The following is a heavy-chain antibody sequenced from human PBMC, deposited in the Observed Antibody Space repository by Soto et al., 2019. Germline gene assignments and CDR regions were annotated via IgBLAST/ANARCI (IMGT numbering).Heavy chain of an antibody. D-gene: IGHD3-9*01. CDR2: MNPNSGNT. V-gene: IGHV1-8*01. CDR3: ARAYYDILTGYHPFDY. Sequence: ASVKVSCKASGYTFTSYDINWVRQATGQGLEWMGWMNPNSGNTGYAQKFQGRVTMTRNTSISTAYMELSSLRSEDTAVYYCARAYYDILTGYHPFDYWGQGTLVTVSS. CDR1: GYTFTSYD. J-gene: IGHJ4*02.